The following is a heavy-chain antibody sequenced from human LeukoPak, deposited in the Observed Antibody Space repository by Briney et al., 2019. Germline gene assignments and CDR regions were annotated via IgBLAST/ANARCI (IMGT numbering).Heavy chain of an antibody. Sequence: PSETLSLACAVSGGSFSGYFWNWIRQPPGKGLEWIGEVSHSGNTNYNPSLKSRVTISIDTSKNHFSLKLSSVTAADTAVYFCARGGYDLNFDYWGQGALVTVSS. CDR3: ARGGYDLNFDY. V-gene: IGHV4-34*01. CDR1: GGSFSGYF. CDR2: VSHSGNT. D-gene: IGHD5-12*01. J-gene: IGHJ4*02.